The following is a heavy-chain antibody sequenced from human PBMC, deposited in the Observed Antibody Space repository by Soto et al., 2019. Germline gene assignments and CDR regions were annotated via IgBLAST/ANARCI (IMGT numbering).Heavy chain of an antibody. J-gene: IGHJ5*02. Sequence: QLQLQESGPGLVKPSETLSLTCTVSGGSISSSSYYWGWIRQPPGKGLEWIGSIYYSGSTYYNPSPKSRVTISVDTSKNQFSLKLSSVTAADTAVYYCASGYSSSSFTTFDPWGQGTLVTVSS. V-gene: IGHV4-39*01. D-gene: IGHD6-6*01. CDR3: ASGYSSSSFTTFDP. CDR2: IYYSGST. CDR1: GGSISSSSYY.